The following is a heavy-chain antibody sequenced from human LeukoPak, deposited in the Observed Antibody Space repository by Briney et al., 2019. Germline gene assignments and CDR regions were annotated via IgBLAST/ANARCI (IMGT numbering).Heavy chain of an antibody. CDR1: GYTFIGYY. Sequence: ASVKVSCKASGYTFIGYYMHWVRQAPGQGLEWMGWVNPASGGTIYAQKFRDRVTMTRDTSISTAYMQLSELRSDDTAVYCAAQKDPRPFDYWGQGTLITVSS. CDR3: AQKDPRPFDY. D-gene: IGHD6-25*01. J-gene: IGHJ4*02. CDR2: VNPASGGT. V-gene: IGHV1-2*02.